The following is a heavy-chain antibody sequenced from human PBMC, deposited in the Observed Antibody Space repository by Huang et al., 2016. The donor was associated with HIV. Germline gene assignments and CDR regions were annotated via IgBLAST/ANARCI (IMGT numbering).Heavy chain of an antibody. Sequence: ELQLVQSGAEVKKTGESLTIACKGSGYSFNNYWVAWVRQMPGKGLECRVRIYPGYSDSRYSPSFQGQVSISADKSINTVYLHWGSLKASDTATYYCARPRRTEYGDPWDAFDIWGQGTMVTVSS. V-gene: IGHV5-51*01. CDR2: IYPGYSDS. D-gene: IGHD4-17*01. CDR1: GYSFNNYW. CDR3: ARPRRTEYGDPWDAFDI. J-gene: IGHJ3*02.